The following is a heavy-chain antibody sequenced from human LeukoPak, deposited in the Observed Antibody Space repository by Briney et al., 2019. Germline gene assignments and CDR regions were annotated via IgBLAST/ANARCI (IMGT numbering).Heavy chain of an antibody. Sequence: GGSLRLSCAASGFTFSSYAMSWVRQAPGKGLEWVSLISDSGGSTYYADSVKGRFTISRDNSKNTLYLQMNSLRAEDTAVYYCAKGKGSSTSCPDYWGQGTLVTVSS. CDR2: ISDSGGST. CDR1: GFTFSSYA. V-gene: IGHV3-23*01. D-gene: IGHD2-2*01. J-gene: IGHJ4*02. CDR3: AKGKGSSTSCPDY.